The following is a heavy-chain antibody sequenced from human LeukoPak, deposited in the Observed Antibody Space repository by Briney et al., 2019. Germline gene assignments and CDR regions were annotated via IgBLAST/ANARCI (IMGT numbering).Heavy chain of an antibody. Sequence: SETLSLTCTVSGYSISSGYYWGWIRQPPGKRLEWVGSIYSSGNTYYNPTLKSRVTISVDTSKNQFSLNLTSVTAADAAVYYCARDLGYSGFDWAPWGQGTLVTVSS. D-gene: IGHD5-12*01. V-gene: IGHV4-38-2*02. CDR2: IYSSGNT. CDR1: GYSISSGYY. CDR3: ARDLGYSGFDWAP. J-gene: IGHJ5*02.